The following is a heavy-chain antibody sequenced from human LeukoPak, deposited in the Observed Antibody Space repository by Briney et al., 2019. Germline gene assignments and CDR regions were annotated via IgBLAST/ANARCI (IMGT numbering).Heavy chain of an antibody. D-gene: IGHD3-22*01. CDR2: IYPGDSNT. Sequence: GESLKISCKGSGYSFNSYWIGWVRQMPGKGLEWMGIIYPGDSNTRYSPSLQGQVTISADKSISTAYLQWNSLKASDTAMYYCARRAYYESSGSYDCWGQGTLVTVAS. CDR3: ARRAYYESSGSYDC. J-gene: IGHJ4*02. V-gene: IGHV5-51*01. CDR1: GYSFNSYW.